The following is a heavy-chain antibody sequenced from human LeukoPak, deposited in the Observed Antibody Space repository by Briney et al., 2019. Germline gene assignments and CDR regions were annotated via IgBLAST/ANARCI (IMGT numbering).Heavy chain of an antibody. CDR3: ARDDNYGSGSSQDY. CDR1: GYTFTGYY. Sequence: GASVKVSCKASGYTFTGYYMHWVRQAPGQGLEWMGWINPNSGGTNYAQKFQGRVTMTRDTSISTAYMELSRLRSDDTAVYYCARDDNYGSGSSQDYWGQGTLVTVSS. V-gene: IGHV1-2*02. J-gene: IGHJ4*02. CDR2: INPNSGGT. D-gene: IGHD3-10*01.